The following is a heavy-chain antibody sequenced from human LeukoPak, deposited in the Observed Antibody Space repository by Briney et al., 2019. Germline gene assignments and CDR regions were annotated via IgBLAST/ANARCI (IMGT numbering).Heavy chain of an antibody. J-gene: IGHJ6*02. CDR1: GFTFSSYG. CDR3: AKARASTDDYYYYGMDV. V-gene: IGHV3-30*18. CDR2: ISYDGSNK. D-gene: IGHD1-26*01. Sequence: PGRSLRPSCAASGFTFSSYGMHWVRQAPGKGLEWVALISYDGSNKYYADSVKGRFTISRDNSKNTLYLQMNSLRAEDTAVYYCAKARASTDDYYYYGMDVWGQGTTVTVS.